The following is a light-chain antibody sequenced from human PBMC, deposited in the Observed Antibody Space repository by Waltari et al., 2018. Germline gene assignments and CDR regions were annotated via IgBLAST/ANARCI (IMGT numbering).Light chain of an antibody. Sequence: DIVMIQSPDSLAVSLGERATINCMSSQSVLYSSNNLNYLAWYQQKPGQPPKLLIYWASTRESGVPDRFSGSGSGTDFTLTISSLQAEDVAVYYCQQFYSTPYTFGQGTKLEIK. CDR2: WAS. V-gene: IGKV4-1*01. J-gene: IGKJ2*01. CDR1: QSVLYSSNNLNY. CDR3: QQFYSTPYT.